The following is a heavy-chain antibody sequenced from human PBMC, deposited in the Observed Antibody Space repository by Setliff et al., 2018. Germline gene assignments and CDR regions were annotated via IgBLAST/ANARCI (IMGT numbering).Heavy chain of an antibody. CDR2: IGPNGGST. J-gene: IGHJ6*03. V-gene: IGHV3-64*04. CDR1: GFTFNTYT. Sequence: GGSLRLSCSASGFTFNTYTMHWVRQAPGKGLEYVSSIGPNGGSTYYANSVKDRFTISRDNSKNTLYLQMNSLRAEDTAVYYCARHTPGYYYMDVWGKGTTVTVSS. CDR3: ARHTPGYYYMDV. D-gene: IGHD2-15*01.